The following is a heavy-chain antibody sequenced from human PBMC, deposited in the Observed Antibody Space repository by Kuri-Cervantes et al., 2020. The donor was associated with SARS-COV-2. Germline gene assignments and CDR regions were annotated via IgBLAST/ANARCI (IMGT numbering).Heavy chain of an antibody. CDR2: ISNSGSYI. CDR3: ARDCYDFNNGYYTGQFAY. Sequence: GESLKISCAVSGFTFSSYSMSWVRQAPGKGLEWVSSISNSGSYIYYADSVRGRFTISRDNAKNSLYLQMNSPRAEDTAVYYCARDCYDFNNGYYTGQFAYWGQGTLVTVSS. D-gene: IGHD3-3*01. J-gene: IGHJ4*02. CDR1: GFTFSSYS. V-gene: IGHV3-21*01.